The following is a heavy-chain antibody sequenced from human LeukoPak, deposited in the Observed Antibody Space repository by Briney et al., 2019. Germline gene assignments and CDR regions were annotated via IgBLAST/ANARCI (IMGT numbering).Heavy chain of an antibody. J-gene: IGHJ5*02. Sequence: ASVKVSCMASGYTFTSYAMNWVRQAPGQGLEWMGWINTNTGNPTYAQGFTGRFVFSLDTSVSTAYLQISSLKAEDTAVYYCARDISEDIVVVPAAANWFDPWGQGTLVTVSS. CDR2: INTNTGNP. CDR3: ARDISEDIVVVPAAANWFDP. V-gene: IGHV7-4-1*02. D-gene: IGHD2-2*01. CDR1: GYTFTSYA.